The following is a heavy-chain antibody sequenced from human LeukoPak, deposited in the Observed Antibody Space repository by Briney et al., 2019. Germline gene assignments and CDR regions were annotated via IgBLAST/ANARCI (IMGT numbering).Heavy chain of an antibody. D-gene: IGHD6-19*01. CDR1: GGSFSGYY. CDR3: AYIAVAGTVTAFDI. Sequence: SETLSLTCAVYGGSFSGYYWSWIRQPPGKGLEWIGEINHSGSTNYNPSLKSRVTISVDTSKNQFSLKLSSVTAADTAVYYCAYIAVAGTVTAFDIWGQGTMVTVSS. V-gene: IGHV4-34*01. J-gene: IGHJ3*02. CDR2: INHSGST.